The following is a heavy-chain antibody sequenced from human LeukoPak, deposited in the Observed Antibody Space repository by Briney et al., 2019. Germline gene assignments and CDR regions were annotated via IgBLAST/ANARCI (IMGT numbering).Heavy chain of an antibody. CDR2: ISGCNGKT. CDR1: GYTFNTYG. J-gene: IGHJ5*02. CDR3: ARAGAVVDNWFDP. D-gene: IGHD2-15*01. V-gene: IGHV1-18*01. Sequence: ASVKVSCKASGYTFNTYGITWVRQAPGPGLEWMGWISGCNGKTKYAQKLQDRVTMTTDTSTTTAHMELRSLTSDDTAVYYCARAGAVVDNWFDPWGQGTLVTVSS.